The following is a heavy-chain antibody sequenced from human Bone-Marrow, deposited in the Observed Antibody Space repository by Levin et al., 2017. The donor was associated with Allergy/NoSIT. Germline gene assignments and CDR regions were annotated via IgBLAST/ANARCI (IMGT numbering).Heavy chain of an antibody. V-gene: IGHV3-23*01. CDR3: AKAGLVHPRRYYFDS. J-gene: IGHJ4*02. Sequence: GGSLRLSCAASGFTFRSYAMSWVRQAPGKGLEWVSGISGSGANTDYADSVKGRFTISRDNSKNTLYLQMNTPRAEDTAVYYCAKAGLVHPRRYYFDSWGQGMLVTVSS. CDR2: ISGSGANT. D-gene: IGHD6-19*01. CDR1: GFTFRSYA.